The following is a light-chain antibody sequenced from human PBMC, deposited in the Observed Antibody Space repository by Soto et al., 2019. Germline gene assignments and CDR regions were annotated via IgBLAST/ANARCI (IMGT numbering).Light chain of an antibody. CDR3: CSYAGSSTFVV. CDR2: DVS. Sequence: QSALTQPASVSGSPGQSITISCTGTSSDVGSYNLVSWYQHHPGKAPKLIIYDVSKRPSGVSNRFSGSKSGNTASLTISGLQAEDEADYYCCSYAGSSTFVVFGGGTQLTVL. J-gene: IGLJ3*02. CDR1: SSDVGSYNL. V-gene: IGLV2-23*02.